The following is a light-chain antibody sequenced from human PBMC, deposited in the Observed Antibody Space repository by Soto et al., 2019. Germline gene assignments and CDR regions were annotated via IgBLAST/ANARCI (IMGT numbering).Light chain of an antibody. J-gene: IGLJ3*02. Sequence: QSALTQPASVSGSPGQSITISCTGTSSDVGAYTYVSWYQQHPGKAPKLMIYDVSIRPSGVSNRFSGSKSGNMASLTISGLHAEDEADYYCSSHTASSTRVFGGGTKLTVL. CDR3: SSHTASSTRV. CDR2: DVS. V-gene: IGLV2-14*03. CDR1: SSDVGAYTY.